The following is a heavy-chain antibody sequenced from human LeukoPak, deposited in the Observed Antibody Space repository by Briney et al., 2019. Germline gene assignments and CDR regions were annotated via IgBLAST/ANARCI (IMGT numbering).Heavy chain of an antibody. Sequence: SETLSLTXTVSGGSISSYYWSWIRQPPGKGLEWIGYIYYSGSTNYNPSLKSRVTISVDTSKNQFSLKLSSVTAADTAVYYCARDLISGPGAFDIWGQGTMVTVSS. CDR1: GGSISSYY. V-gene: IGHV4-59*01. J-gene: IGHJ3*02. D-gene: IGHD2-15*01. CDR2: IYYSGST. CDR3: ARDLISGPGAFDI.